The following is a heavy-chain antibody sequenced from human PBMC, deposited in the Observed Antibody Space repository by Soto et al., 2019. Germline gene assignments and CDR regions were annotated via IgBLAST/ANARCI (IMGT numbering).Heavy chain of an antibody. CDR2: IKSKTDGGTT. CDR3: TTEIYGSGSLDAFDI. CDR1: GFTFSNAW. J-gene: IGHJ3*02. D-gene: IGHD3-10*01. Sequence: GGSLRLSCAASGFTFSNAWMSWVHQAPGKGLEWVGRIKSKTDGGTTDYAAPVKGRFTISRDDSKNTLYLQMNSLKTEDTAVYYCTTEIYGSGSLDAFDIWGQGTMVTVSS. V-gene: IGHV3-15*01.